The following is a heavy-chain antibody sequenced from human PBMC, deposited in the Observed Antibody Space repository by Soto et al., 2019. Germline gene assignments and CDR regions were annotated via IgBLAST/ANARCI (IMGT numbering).Heavy chain of an antibody. V-gene: IGHV3-30*18. Sequence: QVQLVESGGGVVQPGRSLRLSCGASGFTFSSYGMPWVRQAPGKWLEWVAAISDDGNRKYYADSVKGRFIISRDSSMNTLHLQMATLRPEDTAVYYCAKARIYGVVPNWLDSWGQGTPVTVSS. J-gene: IGHJ5*01. D-gene: IGHD3-3*01. CDR1: GFTFSSYG. CDR3: AKARIYGVVPNWLDS. CDR2: ISDDGNRK.